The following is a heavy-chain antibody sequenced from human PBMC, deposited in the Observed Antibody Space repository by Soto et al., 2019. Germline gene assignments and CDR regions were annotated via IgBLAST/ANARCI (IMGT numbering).Heavy chain of an antibody. D-gene: IGHD5-12*01. CDR1: GFTFGYYA. CDR2: IRSKAYSGTT. J-gene: IGHJ4*02. V-gene: IGHV3-49*03. Sequence: GGSLRLSCTASGFTFGYYAMSWIRQAPGKGLEWVGFIRSKAYSGTTEYAASVRGRFTMSRDDSKGIAYLHMNSLKTEDTAMYYCTRDRPPPETVATIGDYWGQGTRVTVSS. CDR3: TRDRPPPETVATIGDY.